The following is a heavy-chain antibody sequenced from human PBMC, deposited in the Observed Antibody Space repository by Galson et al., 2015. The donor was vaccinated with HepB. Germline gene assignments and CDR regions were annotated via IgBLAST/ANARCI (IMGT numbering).Heavy chain of an antibody. CDR2: ISWNSVNI. Sequence: SLRLSCAASGFTFDDYAMHWVRQAPGKGLEWVSGISWNSVNIGYADSVKGRFTISSDNAKNSLYLQMNSLRTEDTALYYCAKGRGRYLVLSDFDIWGQGTMVTVSS. J-gene: IGHJ3*02. CDR1: GFTFDDYA. CDR3: AKGRGRYLVLSDFDI. V-gene: IGHV3-9*01. D-gene: IGHD1-26*01.